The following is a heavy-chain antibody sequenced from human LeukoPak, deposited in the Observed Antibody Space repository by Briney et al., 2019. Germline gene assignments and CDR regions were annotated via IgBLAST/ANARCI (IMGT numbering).Heavy chain of an antibody. V-gene: IGHV4-38-2*02. CDR3: ADLGGGKTFDY. D-gene: IGHD2-15*01. CDR1: AYSISSGYF. CDR2: IHDSGST. Sequence: PSETLSLTCSVSAYSISSGYFWGWIRQPPGKGLEWLGSIHDSGSTHYGPSLKSRVSISVDTSENQFPLKLNSVTAADTAVYHCADLGGGKTFDYWGQGTLVTVSS. J-gene: IGHJ4*02.